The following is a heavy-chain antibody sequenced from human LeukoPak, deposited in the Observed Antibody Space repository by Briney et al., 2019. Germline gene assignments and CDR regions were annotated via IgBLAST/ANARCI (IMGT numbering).Heavy chain of an antibody. CDR2: IRNKANSYTT. CDR1: GFRFSYHY. V-gene: IGHV3-72*01. J-gene: IGHJ4*02. D-gene: IGHD4-11*01. CDR3: AREEFSNYVPFFDY. Sequence: GGSLRLSCAASGFRFSYHYMDWVRQAPGKGLQWVGRIRNKANSYTTEYAASVRGRFTISRDDSNNSAYLQMSSLTTEDTAVYYCAREEFSNYVPFFDYWGQGTLVTVSS.